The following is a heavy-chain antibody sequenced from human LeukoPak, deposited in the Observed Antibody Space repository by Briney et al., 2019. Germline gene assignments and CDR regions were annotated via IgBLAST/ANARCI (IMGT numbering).Heavy chain of an antibody. CDR2: INPSGGST. V-gene: IGHV1-46*01. CDR3: ASRCGGDCYSFDAFDI. CDR1: GYTFTSYY. J-gene: IGHJ3*02. D-gene: IGHD2-21*02. Sequence: ASVKVSCKAPGYTFTSYYMHWVRQAPGQGLEWMGIINPSGGSTSYAQKFQGRVTMTRDTSTSTVYMELSSLRSEDTAVYYCASRCGGDCYSFDAFDIWGQGTMVTVSS.